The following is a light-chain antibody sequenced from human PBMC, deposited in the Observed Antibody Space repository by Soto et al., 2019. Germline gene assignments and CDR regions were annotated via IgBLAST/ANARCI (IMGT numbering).Light chain of an antibody. Sequence: DILMTQSPASLSASVGDRVTLTCRASQSISNYVTWYQQKPGQAPKFLIYAASSLESGVPSRFSGSGSGTDFTLTISSLEPEDFATYYCQQRCSWPRTFGQGTKVEIK. CDR2: AAS. CDR3: QQRCSWPRT. J-gene: IGKJ1*01. V-gene: IGKV1-39*01. CDR1: QSISNY.